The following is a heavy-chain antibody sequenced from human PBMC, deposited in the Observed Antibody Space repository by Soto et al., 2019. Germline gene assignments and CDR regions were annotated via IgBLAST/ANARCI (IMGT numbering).Heavy chain of an antibody. V-gene: IGHV1-69*01. D-gene: IGHD3-3*01. CDR3: ARGSVFGVVIRAYYYYYGMDV. CDR2: IIPIFGTA. CDR1: GGTFSSYA. Sequence: QVQLVQSGAEVKKPGSSVKVSCKASGGTFSSYAISWVRQAPGQGLEWMGGIIPIFGTANYAQKFQGRVTITADESTSTAYKELSSLRSKDTAVYYCARGSVFGVVIRAYYYYYGMDVWGQGTTVTVSS. J-gene: IGHJ6*02.